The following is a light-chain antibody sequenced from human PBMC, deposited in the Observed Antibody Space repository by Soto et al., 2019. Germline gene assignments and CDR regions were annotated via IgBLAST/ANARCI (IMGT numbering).Light chain of an antibody. CDR3: CSYAGSSTYV. CDR2: EVS. CDR1: SSDVGSYNL. V-gene: IGLV2-23*02. Sequence: QSALTQPASVSGSPGQSITISCTGTSSDVGSYNLVSWYQQHPGKAPKVMISEVSKRPSGVSNRFSGSKSGNTASLTISGLQAEDEADYYCCSYAGSSTYVFGTGTKLTVL. J-gene: IGLJ1*01.